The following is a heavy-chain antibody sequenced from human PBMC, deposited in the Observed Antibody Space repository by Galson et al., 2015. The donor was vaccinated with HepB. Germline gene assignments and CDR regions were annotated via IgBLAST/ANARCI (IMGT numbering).Heavy chain of an antibody. CDR3: ARADYYYDSSGYYYRGDVFDI. V-gene: IGHV1-3*01. J-gene: IGHJ3*02. D-gene: IGHD3-22*01. Sequence: SVKVSCKAYGYTFTTYAIHWVRQAPGQGLEWMGWINAGNGDTKYPQKFQGRVTITRDTSATTAYLDLSNLRSEDTAVYYCARADYYYDSSGYYYRGDVFDIWGHGTMVTVSS. CDR2: INAGNGDT. CDR1: GYTFTTYA.